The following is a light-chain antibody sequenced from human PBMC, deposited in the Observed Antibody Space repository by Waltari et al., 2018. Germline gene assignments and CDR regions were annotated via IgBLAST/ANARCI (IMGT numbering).Light chain of an antibody. CDR1: SSALGSYNL. J-gene: IGLJ3*02. CDR2: EGS. Sequence: QSALTQPASVSGSPGLSITISCSLTSSALGSYNLFSWYQQHPGKAPKLMIYEGSKRPAGVSNRFAGSKSGNTASLTISGLQAEDEADYYCCSYAGSSTWVFGGGTKLTVL. V-gene: IGLV2-23*01. CDR3: CSYAGSSTWV.